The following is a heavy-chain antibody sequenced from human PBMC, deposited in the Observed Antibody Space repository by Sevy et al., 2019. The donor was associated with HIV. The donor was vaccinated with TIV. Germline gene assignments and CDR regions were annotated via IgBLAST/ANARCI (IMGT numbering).Heavy chain of an antibody. Sequence: GGSLRLSCAASGFTFSSYGMHWVRQAPGKGLEWMGTFDPEDGERIYAQKFQGRVTMTEDTSTDTAYMELSSLRSEDTAVYYCAITREYYSDNSGYFDYWGQGTLVTVSS. D-gene: IGHD3-22*01. CDR3: AITREYYSDNSGYFDY. CDR1: GFTFSSYG. J-gene: IGHJ4*02. CDR2: FDPEDGER. V-gene: IGHV1-24*01.